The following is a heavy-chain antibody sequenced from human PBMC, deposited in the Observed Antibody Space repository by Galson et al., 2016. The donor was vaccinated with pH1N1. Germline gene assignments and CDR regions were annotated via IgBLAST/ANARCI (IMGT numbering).Heavy chain of an antibody. J-gene: IGHJ4*02. CDR2: IYPGDSDV. V-gene: IGHV5-51*03. Sequence: QSGAEVKKPGESLKISCKGSGYSFTNYWIGWVRQIPGKGLEWMGVIYPGDSDVRYTPSFQGQVTISADKSISTAYLQWGSLRASDTAMYYCARSPGIDMAAMPWDSWGQGTLVTVSS. D-gene: IGHD2-2*01. CDR3: ARSPGIDMAAMPWDS. CDR1: GYSFTNYW.